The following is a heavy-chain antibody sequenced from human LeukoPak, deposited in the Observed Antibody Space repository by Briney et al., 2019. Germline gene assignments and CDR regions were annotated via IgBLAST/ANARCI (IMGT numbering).Heavy chain of an antibody. Sequence: GASVKVSCKTSGGTFSSYAISWVRQAPGQGLEWMGGIIPIFGTADYAQKFQGRVTITADESTSTAYMELSSLRSEDTAVYYCARGSLTTVAHYFDYWGQGTLVTVSS. J-gene: IGHJ4*02. CDR1: GGTFSSYA. V-gene: IGHV1-69*13. CDR3: ARGSLTTVAHYFDY. CDR2: IIPIFGTA. D-gene: IGHD4-23*01.